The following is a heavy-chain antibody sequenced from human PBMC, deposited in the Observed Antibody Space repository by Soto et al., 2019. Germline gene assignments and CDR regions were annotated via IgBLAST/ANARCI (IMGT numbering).Heavy chain of an antibody. Sequence: QVQLQQWGAGLLKPSETLSLTCAVYGGSFSGYYWTWIRQPPGTGLEWIGEINHSRSTNYNPSLKRRVTISVDTTKNLFSLQLTSVTAADTAVYYCARDKITGLFDYWGQETLVTVSS. V-gene: IGHV4-34*01. CDR1: GGSFSGYY. CDR2: INHSRST. D-gene: IGHD2-8*02. CDR3: ARDKITGLFDY. J-gene: IGHJ4*02.